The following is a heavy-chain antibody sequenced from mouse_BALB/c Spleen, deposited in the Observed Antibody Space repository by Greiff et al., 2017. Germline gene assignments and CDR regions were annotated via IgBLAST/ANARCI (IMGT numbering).Heavy chain of an antibody. CDR2: IRLKSNNYAT. Sequence: EVKLEESGGGLVQPGGSMKLSCVASGFTFSNYWMNWVRQSPEKGLEWVAEIRLKSNNYATHYAESVKGRFTISRDDSKSSVYLQMNNLRAEDTGIYYCTRDDGYFYYFDYWGQGTTLTVSS. CDR1: GFTFSNYW. V-gene: IGHV6-6*02. J-gene: IGHJ2*01. D-gene: IGHD2-3*01. CDR3: TRDDGYFYYFDY.